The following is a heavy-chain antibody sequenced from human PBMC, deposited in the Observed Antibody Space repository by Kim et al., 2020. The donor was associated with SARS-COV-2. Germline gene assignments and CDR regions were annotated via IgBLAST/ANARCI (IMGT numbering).Heavy chain of an antibody. V-gene: IGHV1-8*01. J-gene: IGHJ4*02. CDR2: MNPNSGNT. CDR3: ARAPMSGKTYYDYIWGSYRPLYFDY. CDR1: GYTFTSYD. D-gene: IGHD3-16*02. Sequence: ASVKVSCKASGYTFTSYDINWVRQATGQGLEWMGWMNPNSGNTGYAQKFQGRVTMTRNTSISTAYMELSSLRSEDTAVYYCARAPMSGKTYYDYIWGSYRPLYFDYWGQGTLVTVSS.